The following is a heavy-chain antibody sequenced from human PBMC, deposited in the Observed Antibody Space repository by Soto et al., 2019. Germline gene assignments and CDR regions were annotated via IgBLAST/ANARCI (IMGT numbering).Heavy chain of an antibody. CDR3: AREASSGYYYYYYGMDV. Sequence: QVPLVQSGAEVKKPGSSVKVSCKASGGTFSSYAISWVRQAPGQGLEWMGGIIPIFGTANYAQKFQGRVTITADESTSTAYMELSSLRSEDTAVYYCAREASSGYYYYYYGMDVWGQGTTVTVSS. CDR1: GGTFSSYA. J-gene: IGHJ6*02. CDR2: IIPIFGTA. V-gene: IGHV1-69*01. D-gene: IGHD3-22*01.